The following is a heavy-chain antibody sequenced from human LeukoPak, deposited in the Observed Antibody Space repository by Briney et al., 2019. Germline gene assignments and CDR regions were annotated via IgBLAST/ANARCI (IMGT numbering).Heavy chain of an antibody. CDR1: GFAFSSYA. CDR3: ARGRSVDV. J-gene: IGHJ6*04. CDR2: ISGRGGST. V-gene: IGHV3-23*01. D-gene: IGHD5-24*01. Sequence: GGSLRLSCAASGFAFSSYAMSWVRQAPGKGLEWVSAISGRGGSTYYADSVKGRFTISRGNSKNTLYLQMNSLRAEDTAVYYCARGRSVDVWGKGTTVTVSS.